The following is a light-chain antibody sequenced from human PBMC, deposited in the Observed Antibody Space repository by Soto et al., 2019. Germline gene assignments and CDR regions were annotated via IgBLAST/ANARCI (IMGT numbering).Light chain of an antibody. CDR1: QSISDT. Sequence: EIVMSQSPATLSVSPGGRATLSCRASQSISDTLAWYQQKPGQAPRLLIYGASKRATGFPARFSGSGSGTDFTLTISSLQSEDFAVYYCQQYNNWPLTFGGGTKVDIK. V-gene: IGKV3-15*01. J-gene: IGKJ4*01. CDR2: GAS. CDR3: QQYNNWPLT.